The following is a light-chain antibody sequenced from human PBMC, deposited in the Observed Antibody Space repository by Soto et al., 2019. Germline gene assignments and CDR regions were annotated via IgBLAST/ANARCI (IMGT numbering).Light chain of an antibody. CDR3: CSYAGSYIFYV. V-gene: IGLV2-11*01. CDR1: SSDFGDYNY. J-gene: IGLJ1*01. Sequence: QSALTQPRSVSGSPGQSVTISCTGTSSDFGDYNYVSWYQQHPGKAPKLMIYDVSKRPSGVPDRFSGSKSGNTASLTISGLQAEDEADYYCCSYAGSYIFYVFGTGTKVTVL. CDR2: DVS.